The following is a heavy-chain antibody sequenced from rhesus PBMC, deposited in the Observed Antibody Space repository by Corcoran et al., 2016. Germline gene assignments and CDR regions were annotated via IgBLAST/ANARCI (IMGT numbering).Heavy chain of an antibody. V-gene: IGHV4-165*01. D-gene: IGHD2-8*01. CDR1: GGSISSYN. J-gene: IGHJ4*01. CDR2: IGGGGGST. Sequence: QVQLQESGPGLVKPSETLPLTCAASGGSISSYNVRWIRQPPGKGLGWIECIGGGGGSTYYDPSLESRVTIYTDTSKTPFSLKLSSVAAAATAVYYCAAGVGYCGGGVCYAGFDYWGQGVLVTVSS. CDR3: AAGVGYCGGGVCYAGFDY.